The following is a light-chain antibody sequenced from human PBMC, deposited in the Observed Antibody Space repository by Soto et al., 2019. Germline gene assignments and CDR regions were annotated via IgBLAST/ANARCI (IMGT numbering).Light chain of an antibody. CDR3: QQSYSSPPT. Sequence: EIVLTQSPATLSLSPGERATLSCRASQSVSSYLAWYQQKPGQAPRLLIYDASTRAPGISARFSGSGSGTEFTLTISSLQPEDFATYYCQQSYSSPPTFGQGTKVDIK. CDR1: QSVSSY. V-gene: IGKV3-11*01. J-gene: IGKJ1*01. CDR2: DAS.